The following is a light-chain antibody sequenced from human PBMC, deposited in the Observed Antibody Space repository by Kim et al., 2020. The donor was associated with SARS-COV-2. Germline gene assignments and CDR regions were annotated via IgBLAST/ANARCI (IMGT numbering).Light chain of an antibody. V-gene: IGLV1-40*01. CDR1: SSNIGTHYY. Sequence: QSVLTQPPSVSGAPGQRVTISCTGSSSNIGTHYYVHWYQQLPGTAPKLLIYGNSNRPSGVPDRFSGSKSGTSASLAITGLQAEDEADYYCQSYDSSLSAVLFGGGTQLTVL. CDR3: QSYDSSLSAVL. J-gene: IGLJ2*01. CDR2: GNS.